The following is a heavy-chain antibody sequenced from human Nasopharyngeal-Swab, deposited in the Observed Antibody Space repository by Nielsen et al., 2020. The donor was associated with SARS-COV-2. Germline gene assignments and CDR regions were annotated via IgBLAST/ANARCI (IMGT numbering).Heavy chain of an antibody. V-gene: IGHV4-4*02. CDR2: IYHSGST. CDR1: GGSISSSNW. Sequence: GSLRLSCAVSGGSISSSNWWSWVRQPPGKGLEWIGEIYHSGSTNYNPSLKSRVTISVDKSKNQFSLKLSSVTAADTAVYYCARALTPELLWFGELADAFDIWGQGTMVTVSS. CDR3: ARALTPELLWFGELADAFDI. J-gene: IGHJ3*02. D-gene: IGHD3-10*01.